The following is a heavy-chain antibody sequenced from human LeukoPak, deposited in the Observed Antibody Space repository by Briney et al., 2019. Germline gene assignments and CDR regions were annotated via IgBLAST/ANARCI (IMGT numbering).Heavy chain of an antibody. CDR3: AKAASSSWPSYYYGMDV. Sequence: TGGSLRLSCAASGFIFSSYSMSWVRQAPGKGLEWVPVITGSGGNPYYADSVKGRFTISKDNSKNTVYLQMSSLRVDDTAVYYCAKAASSSWPSYYYGMDVWGQGTTVTVSS. CDR1: GFIFSSYS. CDR2: ITGSGGNP. D-gene: IGHD6-13*01. V-gene: IGHV3-23*01. J-gene: IGHJ6*02.